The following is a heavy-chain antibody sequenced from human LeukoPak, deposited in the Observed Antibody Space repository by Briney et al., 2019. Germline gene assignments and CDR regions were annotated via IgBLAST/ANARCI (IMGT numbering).Heavy chain of an antibody. D-gene: IGHD3-10*01. V-gene: IGHV4-39*07. CDR2: INHSGST. CDR3: ARGPLMVRGVIVY. J-gene: IGHJ4*02. Sequence: PSETLSLTCTVSGGSISSSSYYWGWIRQPPGKGLEWIGEINHSGSTNYNPSLKSRVTISVDTSKNQFSLKLSSVTAADTAVYYCARGPLMVRGVIVYWGQGTLVTVSS. CDR1: GGSISSSSYY.